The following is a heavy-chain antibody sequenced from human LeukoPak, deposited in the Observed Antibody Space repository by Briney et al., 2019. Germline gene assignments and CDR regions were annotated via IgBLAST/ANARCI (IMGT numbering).Heavy chain of an antibody. V-gene: IGHV3-30*18. CDR1: GFTFSSYS. CDR2: ISYDGSNK. CDR3: AKDGGGYDSTHFDY. D-gene: IGHD3-22*01. J-gene: IGHJ4*02. Sequence: GGSLRLSCAASGFTFSSYSMNWVRQAPGKGLEWVAVISYDGSNKYYADSVKGRFTISRDNSKNTLYLQMNSLRAEDTAVYYCAKDGGGYDSTHFDYWGQGTLVTVSS.